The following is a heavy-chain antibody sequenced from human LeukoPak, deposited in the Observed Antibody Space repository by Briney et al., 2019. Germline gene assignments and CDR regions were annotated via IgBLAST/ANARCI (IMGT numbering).Heavy chain of an antibody. Sequence: ASGKVACQAYGYTFATYYMHGVGPADGPGLEWMGIINPSSGSSSYGHKFQGRVTLTRDTSTSTVYMELSSLRSEDTAVYYCAIEVEISTITPLNWGQGTLVTVPS. CDR3: AIEVEISTITPLN. CDR1: GYTFATYY. D-gene: IGHD5-24*01. V-gene: IGHV1-46*01. J-gene: IGHJ4*02. CDR2: INPSSGSS.